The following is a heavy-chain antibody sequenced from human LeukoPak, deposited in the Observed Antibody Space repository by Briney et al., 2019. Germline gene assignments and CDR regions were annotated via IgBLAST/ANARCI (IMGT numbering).Heavy chain of an antibody. CDR3: VRGDYYYMDV. D-gene: IGHD3-16*01. Sequence: GGSLRLSCAASGITFSSHWMHWVRQAPGKGLVWVSRINDDGYSTTYADSVKGRFTISRDNAKNTMNLQMNSLRAEDTAVYYCVRGDYYYMDVWGKGTTVTVSS. CDR1: GITFSSHW. J-gene: IGHJ6*03. V-gene: IGHV3-74*01. CDR2: INDDGYST.